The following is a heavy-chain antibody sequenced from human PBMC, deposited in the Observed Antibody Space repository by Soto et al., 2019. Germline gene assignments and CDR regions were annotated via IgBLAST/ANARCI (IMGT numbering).Heavy chain of an antibody. CDR3: ARDGYCISTTCYFLPDV. Sequence: EVQLVESGGGLVQPWGSLRLSCAASGFSISRFGMNWVRQAPGKGLEWVSYISSSSSTIYYADSVKGRFTISRDNAKNSLYLQMNSLRDEDTAVYYWARDGYCISTTCYFLPDVWGQGTSVTVSS. V-gene: IGHV3-48*02. CDR2: ISSSSSTI. J-gene: IGHJ6*02. CDR1: GFSISRFG. D-gene: IGHD2-2*03.